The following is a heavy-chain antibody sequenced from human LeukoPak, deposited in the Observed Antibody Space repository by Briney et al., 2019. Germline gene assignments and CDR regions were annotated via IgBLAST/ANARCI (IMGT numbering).Heavy chain of an antibody. J-gene: IGHJ5*02. Sequence: ASVKVSCKASGYTFTGYYMHWVRQAPGQGLEWMGWINPNSGGTNYAQKFQGRVTMTRDTSISTAYMELSSLRSEDTAVYYCLVPAAHNWFDPGGQGTLVTVSS. CDR2: INPNSGGT. D-gene: IGHD2-2*01. V-gene: IGHV1-2*02. CDR1: GYTFTGYY. CDR3: LVPAAHNWFDP.